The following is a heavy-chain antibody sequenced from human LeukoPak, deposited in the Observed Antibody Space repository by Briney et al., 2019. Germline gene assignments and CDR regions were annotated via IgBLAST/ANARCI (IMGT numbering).Heavy chain of an antibody. Sequence: SETLSLTCTVSGGSISSYYWSWIRQPPGKGLEWIGYIYYSGSTNYNPSLKSRVTISVDTSKNQFSLKLSSVTAAHTAVYYCASGRQQLAHYGMDVWGQGTTVTVSS. V-gene: IGHV4-59*01. D-gene: IGHD6-13*01. CDR2: IYYSGST. CDR3: ASGRQQLAHYGMDV. J-gene: IGHJ6*02. CDR1: GGSISSYY.